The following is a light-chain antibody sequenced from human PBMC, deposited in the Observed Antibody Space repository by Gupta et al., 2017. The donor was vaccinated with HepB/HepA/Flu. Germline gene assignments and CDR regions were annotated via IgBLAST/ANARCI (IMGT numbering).Light chain of an antibody. CDR1: RSLLSRNGYNY. J-gene: IGKJ5*01. CDR3: MQARQTPIT. V-gene: IGKV2-28*01. CDR2: LGS. Sequence: DIVMTQSPLSLPVTPGEPASISCRSSRSLLSRNGYNYLNWYLQKPGQSPQLLIYLGSNRASGVPDRFSGSGSGTDFTLKISRMEAEDVGVYYCMQARQTPITFGQGTRLEIK.